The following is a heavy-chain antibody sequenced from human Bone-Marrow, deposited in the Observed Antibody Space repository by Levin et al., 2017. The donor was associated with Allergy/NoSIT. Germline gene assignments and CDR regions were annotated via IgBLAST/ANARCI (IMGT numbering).Heavy chain of an antibody. CDR2: IRSNGKRI. CDR1: GFNFSSSE. D-gene: IGHD1-14*01. J-gene: IGHJ4*02. Sequence: SCAASGFNFSSSEMNWVRQAPGKGLEWVSYIRSNGKRIYYADSVKGRFTISRDNAKNLLFLQMNSLRAEDTAVYYCAKALYKWGQGTLVTVSS. CDR3: AKALYK. V-gene: IGHV3-48*03.